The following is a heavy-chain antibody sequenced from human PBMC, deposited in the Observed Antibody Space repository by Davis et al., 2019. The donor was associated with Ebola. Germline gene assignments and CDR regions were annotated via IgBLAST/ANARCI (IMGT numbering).Heavy chain of an antibody. V-gene: IGHV1-3*01. J-gene: IGHJ6*02. D-gene: IGHD6-13*01. CDR1: GYTFTSYG. Sequence: ASVKVSCKASGYTFTSYGISWVRQAPGQRLEWMGWINAGNGNTKYSQKFQGRVTITRDTSASTAYMELSSLRSEDTAVYYCARDRLLRQLYYYYYYGMDVWGQGTTVTVSS. CDR3: ARDRLLRQLYYYYYYGMDV. CDR2: INAGNGNT.